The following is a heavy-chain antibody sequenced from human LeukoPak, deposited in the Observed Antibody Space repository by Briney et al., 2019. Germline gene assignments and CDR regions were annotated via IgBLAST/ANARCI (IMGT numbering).Heavy chain of an antibody. CDR2: LSHDGDNT. CDR3: AKDRIQSELLVLDYYYGLDV. J-gene: IGHJ6*01. CDR1: GFTFSSYG. V-gene: IGHV3-30*18. Sequence: PGRPLRLSCAASGFTFSSYGMHWIRQAPGKGLEWVAFLSHDGDNTYYGDPVKGRFTVSRDNSKNTVYLQMNGLRPEDTAVYYCAKDRIQSELLVLDYYYGLDVWGQGTTVTVSS. D-gene: IGHD1-26*01.